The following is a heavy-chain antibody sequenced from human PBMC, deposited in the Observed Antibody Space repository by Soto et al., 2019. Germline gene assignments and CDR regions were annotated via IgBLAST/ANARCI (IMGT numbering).Heavy chain of an antibody. V-gene: IGHV1-69*02. CDR1: GGTFSSYT. D-gene: IGHD4-17*01. Sequence: SVKVSCKASGGTFSSYTISWVRQAPGQGLEWMGRIIPILGIANYAQKFQGRVTITADKSTSTAYMELSSLRSEDTAVYYCAKARCLTTDCYVPDYWGQGALVTVSS. CDR3: AKARCLTTDCYVPDY. J-gene: IGHJ4*02. CDR2: IIPILGIA.